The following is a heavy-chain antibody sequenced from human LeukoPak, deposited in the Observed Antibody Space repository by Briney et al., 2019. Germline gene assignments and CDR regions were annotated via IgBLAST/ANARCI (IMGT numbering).Heavy chain of an antibody. CDR2: MNPNSGST. Sequence: ASVKVSCKASGYTFTSYDINWVRQATGQGLEWMGWMNPNSGSTGYAQKFQGRVTMTRNTSISTAYMELSSLRSEDTAVYYCARELVPAATYGMDVWGQGTTVTVSS. CDR3: ARELVPAATYGMDV. CDR1: GYTFTSYD. J-gene: IGHJ6*02. V-gene: IGHV1-8*01. D-gene: IGHD2-2*01.